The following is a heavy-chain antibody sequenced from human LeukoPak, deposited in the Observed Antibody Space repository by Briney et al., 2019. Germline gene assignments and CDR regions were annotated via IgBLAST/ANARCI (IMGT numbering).Heavy chain of an antibody. V-gene: IGHV1-69*05. CDR3: ARADTVTTPIDY. CDR2: IIPIFGTA. J-gene: IGHJ4*02. Sequence: SVKVSCKASGGTFSSYAISWVRQAPGQGLEWMGGIIPIFGTANYAQKFQGRVTITTDESTSTAYMELSSLRSEDTAVYYCARADTVTTPIDYWGQGTLVTVSS. CDR1: GGTFSSYA. D-gene: IGHD4-11*01.